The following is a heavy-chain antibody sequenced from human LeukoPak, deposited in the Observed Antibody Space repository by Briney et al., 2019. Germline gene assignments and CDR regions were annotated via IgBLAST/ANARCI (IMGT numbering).Heavy chain of an antibody. CDR3: ARDGGYCSSDNNCYHYFDY. D-gene: IGHD2-2*01. V-gene: IGHV4-4*07. CDR1: GGSISSYY. J-gene: IGHJ4*02. CDR2: IYTSGST. Sequence: SETLSLTCTVSGGSISSYYWSWIRQPAGKGLEWIGRIYTSGSTNYNPSLKSRVTMSVDTSNYQFSLKLTSVTAADTAVYYCARDGGYCSSDNNCYHYFDYWGQGTLVTVSS.